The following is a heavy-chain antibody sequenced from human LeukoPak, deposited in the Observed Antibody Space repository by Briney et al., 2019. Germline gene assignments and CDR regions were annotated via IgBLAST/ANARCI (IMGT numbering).Heavy chain of an antibody. CDR1: GYSFTTDG. CDR2: ISPYNGDT. Sequence: ASVRVSCKASGYSFTTDGISCVRQAPGQGLEWMARISPYNGDTKYAEDLQDRVTLTTDTSTSTAYMELRSLTSDDTAVYYCARLRGGIYSSRDAFDIWGQGTMVTDSS. D-gene: IGHD6-19*01. J-gene: IGHJ3*02. V-gene: IGHV1-18*04. CDR3: ARLRGGIYSSRDAFDI.